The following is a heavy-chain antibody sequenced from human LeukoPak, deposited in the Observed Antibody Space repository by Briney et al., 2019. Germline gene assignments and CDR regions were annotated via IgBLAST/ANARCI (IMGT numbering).Heavy chain of an antibody. CDR3: ARAGAHYDSSGYPYEF. CDR2: INPSGGST. D-gene: IGHD3-22*01. V-gene: IGHV1-46*01. CDR1: GYTFTSYY. J-gene: IGHJ4*02. Sequence: GASVKLTCKASGYTFTSYYMHWVRQPPGQGLEWMGIINPSGGSTSYAQKFQGRVGMTRDTSTSTVYMELSSLRSEDTAVYYCARAGAHYDSSGYPYEFWGQGTLGTVSS.